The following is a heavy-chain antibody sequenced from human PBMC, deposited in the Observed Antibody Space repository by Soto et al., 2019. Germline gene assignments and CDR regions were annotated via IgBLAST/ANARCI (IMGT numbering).Heavy chain of an antibody. CDR1: GFTFSSYS. CDR2: ISSSSSYI. D-gene: IGHD3-16*01. V-gene: IGHV3-21*06. J-gene: IGHJ2*01. Sequence: EVQLVESGGGLVKPGGSLRLSCAASGFTFSSYSMNWVRQAPGKGLEWVASISSSSSYIYYADSVKGRFTISRDNAKNALYLQMTSLRAEDTAVYYCARVVLSRYFDLWGRGTLVTVSS. CDR3: ARVVLSRYFDL.